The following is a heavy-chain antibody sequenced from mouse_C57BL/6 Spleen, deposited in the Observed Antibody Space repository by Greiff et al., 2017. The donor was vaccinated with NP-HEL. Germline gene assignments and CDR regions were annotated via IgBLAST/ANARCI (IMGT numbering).Heavy chain of an antibody. Sequence: EVNVVESGGGLVKPGGSLKLSCAASGFTFSDYGMHWVRQAPEKGLEWVAYISSGSSTIYYADTVKGRFTIYRDNAKNTLFLQMTSLRSEDTAMYYCARNYYGSSLWYCGVWGTGTTVSVSS. CDR3: ARNYYGSSLWYCGV. CDR2: ISSGSSTI. D-gene: IGHD1-1*01. CDR1: GFTFSDYG. J-gene: IGHJ1*03. V-gene: IGHV5-17*01.